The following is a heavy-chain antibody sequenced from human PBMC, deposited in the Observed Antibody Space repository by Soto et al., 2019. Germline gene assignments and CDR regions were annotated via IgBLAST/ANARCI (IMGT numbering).Heavy chain of an antibody. V-gene: IGHV3-74*01. D-gene: IGHD6-13*01. CDR1: GFTFSSYW. Sequence: EVQLVESGGGLVQPGGSLRLSCAASGFTFSSYWMHWVSQAPGKGLVWVSRINSDGSSTSYAYSVKGRFTISRDNAKNTLYLQMNSLRAEDTAVYYCASIAVADTFDEWGQGNLVTVAS. CDR2: INSDGSST. CDR3: ASIAVADTFDE. J-gene: IGHJ4*02.